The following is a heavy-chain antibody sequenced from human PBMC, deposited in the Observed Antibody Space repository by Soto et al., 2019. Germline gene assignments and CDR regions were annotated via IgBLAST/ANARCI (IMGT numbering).Heavy chain of an antibody. D-gene: IGHD4-17*01. CDR2: ISSHTGNT. CDR1: GYNFNACG. J-gene: IGHJ4*02. CDR3: ARDCGTAVTTHYLDF. Sequence: QVEVVQSGPEVKKPGASVKVSCKASGYNFNACGISWVRQAPGQGLEWMGCISSHTGNTNYAQNLQGRVTMTADTSTTTVYMELRSLTSDDTAVYYCARDCGTAVTTHYLDFWGQGSLVTVSS. V-gene: IGHV1-18*01.